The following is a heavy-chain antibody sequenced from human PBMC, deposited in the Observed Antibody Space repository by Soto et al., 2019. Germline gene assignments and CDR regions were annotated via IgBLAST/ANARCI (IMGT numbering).Heavy chain of an antibody. V-gene: IGHV3-21*01. Sequence: SGGSLRLSCAASGFTFNTYDMDWVRQAPGKGLEWVSSINKASIYIYYADSVRGRFTISRDNAKNSLYLQMNSLRVEDTAVYYCARRSVTTYHFFDYWGQGTLVTVSS. CDR3: ARRSVTTYHFFDY. CDR1: GFTFNTYD. D-gene: IGHD4-17*01. J-gene: IGHJ4*02. CDR2: INKASIYI.